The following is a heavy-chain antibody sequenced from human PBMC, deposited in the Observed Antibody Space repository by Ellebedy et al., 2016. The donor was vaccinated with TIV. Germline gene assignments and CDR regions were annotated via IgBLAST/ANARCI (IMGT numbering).Heavy chain of an antibody. CDR3: AREPSGGGGVDY. D-gene: IGHD3-16*01. Sequence: AASVKVSCKASGYTFSGHYMHWVRQAPGQGLEWMGWMNPNSGDTNYAQKFQGRVTMTRDTSISTAYMELNRPRSDDTAVYYCAREPSGGGGVDYWGQGTLVTVSS. J-gene: IGHJ4*02. V-gene: IGHV1-2*02. CDR2: MNPNSGDT. CDR1: GYTFSGHY.